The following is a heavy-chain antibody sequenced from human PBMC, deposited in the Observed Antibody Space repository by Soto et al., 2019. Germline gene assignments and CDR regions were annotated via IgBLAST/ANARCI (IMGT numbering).Heavy chain of an antibody. Sequence: PGGSLRLSCAASGFSFSSYSMNWVRQAPGKGLEWVSSISGSSSYIYYADSVKGRFTISRDNAKNSLYLQMNSLRAGDTGLYYCSRENWFQDYWGQGTLVTVSS. CDR3: SRENWFQDY. J-gene: IGHJ4*02. D-gene: IGHD3-10*01. V-gene: IGHV3-21*04. CDR2: ISGSSSYI. CDR1: GFSFSSYS.